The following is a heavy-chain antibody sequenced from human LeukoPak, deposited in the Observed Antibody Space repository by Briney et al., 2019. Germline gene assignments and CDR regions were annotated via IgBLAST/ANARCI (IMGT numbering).Heavy chain of an antibody. J-gene: IGHJ6*02. Sequence: GGSLRLSCAASGFTFSNYGMNWVRQAPGKGLEWVSFTDTSGNYIYYGDSVKGRFTISRDNAKNTLYLQMNSLRAEDTAVYYCARENGDHPYYYYGMDVWGQGTTVTVSS. CDR3: ARENGDHPYYYYGMDV. CDR1: GFTFSNYG. CDR2: TDTSGNYI. V-gene: IGHV3-21*04. D-gene: IGHD4-17*01.